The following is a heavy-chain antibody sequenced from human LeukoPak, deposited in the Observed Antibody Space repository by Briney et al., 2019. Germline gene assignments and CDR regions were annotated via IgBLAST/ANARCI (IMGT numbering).Heavy chain of an antibody. Sequence: SETLSLTCAVYGGSFSGYYWSWIRQPPGKGLEWIGYIYHSGSTYYNPSLKSRVTISVDTSKNQFSLKLSSVTAADTAVYYCARASLEYYDILTGLDYWGQGTLVTVSS. V-gene: IGHV4-34*01. J-gene: IGHJ4*02. CDR2: IYHSGST. D-gene: IGHD3-9*01. CDR1: GGSFSGYY. CDR3: ARASLEYYDILTGLDY.